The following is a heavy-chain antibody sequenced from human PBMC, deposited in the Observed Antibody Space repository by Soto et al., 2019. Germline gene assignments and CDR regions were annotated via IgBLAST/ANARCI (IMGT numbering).Heavy chain of an antibody. CDR2: ISYDGKNK. CDR3: AKGQHCSSTSCHFYYYGMDV. V-gene: IGHV3-30*18. D-gene: IGHD2-2*01. CDR1: GFTFSTYG. J-gene: IGHJ6*02. Sequence: QVQLVESGGGVVQPGRSLRLSCAASGFTFSTYGMHWVRQAPGKGLEWVAVISYDGKNKYYAQSVKGRLTISRDNSKNTXDXPVNSLRVADTAVYYCAKGQHCSSTSCHFYYYGMDVWGQGTTVAVSS.